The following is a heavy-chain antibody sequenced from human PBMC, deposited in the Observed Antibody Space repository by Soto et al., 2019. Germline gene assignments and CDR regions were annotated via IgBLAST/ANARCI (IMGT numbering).Heavy chain of an antibody. Sequence: PSETLSLTCTVSNGSVSSGTYSWSWVRQPPGKGLEWIGYIYDSGTTYSTPSLKSRLTMSMDRANDHFSLNLTSVTATDTAVYFCARGHYYYGMDVWGQGITVTVSS. CDR2: IYDSGTT. CDR1: NGSVSSGTYS. J-gene: IGHJ6*02. CDR3: ARGHYYYGMDV. V-gene: IGHV4-30-2*01.